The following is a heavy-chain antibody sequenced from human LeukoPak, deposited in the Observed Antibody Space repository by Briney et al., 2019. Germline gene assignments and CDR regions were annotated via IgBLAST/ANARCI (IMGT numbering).Heavy chain of an antibody. CDR2: IYYSGST. Sequence: SETLSLTCTVSGGSISSYYWSWIRQPPGKGLEWIGYIYYSGSTYYNPSLKSRVTISVDTSKNQFSLKLSSVTAADTAVYYCAREELERRGWFDPWGQGTLVTVSS. D-gene: IGHD1-1*01. V-gene: IGHV4-59*12. CDR3: AREELERRGWFDP. CDR1: GGSISSYY. J-gene: IGHJ5*02.